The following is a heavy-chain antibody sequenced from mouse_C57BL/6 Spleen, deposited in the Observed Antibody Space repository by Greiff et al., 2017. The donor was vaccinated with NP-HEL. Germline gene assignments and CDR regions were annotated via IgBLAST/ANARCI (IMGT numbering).Heavy chain of an antibody. CDR3: AREGSTVVHFDY. J-gene: IGHJ2*01. V-gene: IGHV5-4*01. Sequence: EVKLVESGGGLVKPGGSLKLSCAASGFTFSSYAMSWVRQTPEKRLEWVATISDGGSYTYYPDNVKGRFTISRDNAKNNLYLQMSHLKSEDTAMYYCAREGSTVVHFDYWGQGTTLTVSS. CDR1: GFTFSSYA. CDR2: ISDGGSYT. D-gene: IGHD1-1*01.